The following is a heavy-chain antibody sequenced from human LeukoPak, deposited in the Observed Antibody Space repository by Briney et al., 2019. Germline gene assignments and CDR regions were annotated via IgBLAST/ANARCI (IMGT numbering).Heavy chain of an antibody. Sequence: SETLSLTCAVYGGSISGYYWSWIRQPPGKGLEWIGEINHSGSTNYNPSLKSRVTISVDTSKNQFSLKLSSVTAADTAVYYCARGPRSCHGGCVYWGQGTLVTVSS. CDR1: GGSISGYY. CDR2: INHSGST. V-gene: IGHV4-34*01. D-gene: IGHD2-2*01. CDR3: ARGPRSCHGGCVY. J-gene: IGHJ4*02.